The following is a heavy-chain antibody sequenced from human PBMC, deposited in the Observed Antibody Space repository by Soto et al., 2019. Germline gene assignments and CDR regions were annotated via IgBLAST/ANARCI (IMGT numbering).Heavy chain of an antibody. CDR1: GGSISSSSYY. V-gene: IGHV4-39*01. D-gene: IGHD6-19*01. CDR2: IYYSGST. CDR3: PYSSGWYVDY. Sequence: SETLSLTCTVSGGSISSSSYYWGWIRQPPGKGLEWIGSIYYSGSTYYNPSLKSRVTISVDTSKNQFSLKLSSVTAADTAVYYCPYSSGWYVDYWGQGTLVTVSS. J-gene: IGHJ4*02.